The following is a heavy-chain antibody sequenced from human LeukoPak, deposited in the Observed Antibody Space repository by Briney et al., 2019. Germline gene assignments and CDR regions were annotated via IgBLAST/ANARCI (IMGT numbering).Heavy chain of an antibody. CDR2: INSDGSST. J-gene: IGHJ4*02. Sequence: GGSLRLSCAASGFTFSSYWMHWVRQAPGKGLVWVSRINSDGSSTYYADSVKGRFTISRDNSKNTLYLQMNSLRAEDTAVYYCAKVMRRSSWYFDYWGQGTLVTVSS. CDR1: GFTFSSYW. CDR3: AKVMRRSSWYFDY. D-gene: IGHD6-13*01. V-gene: IGHV3-74*01.